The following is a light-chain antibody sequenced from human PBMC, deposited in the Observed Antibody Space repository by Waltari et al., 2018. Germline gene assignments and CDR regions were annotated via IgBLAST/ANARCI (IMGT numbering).Light chain of an antibody. V-gene: IGKV4-1*01. J-gene: IGKJ1*01. CDR3: QQYYSSPPT. Sequence: DIVMTQTPDSLAMSLGERATINCKTSQSVLYDSNNKNYLAWYQQKLGQPPKLLIYWASTRESGVPDRFSGSGSGTDFTLTIGSLQAEDVAVYYCQQYYSSPPTFGPGTAVEI. CDR2: WAS. CDR1: QSVLYDSNNKNY.